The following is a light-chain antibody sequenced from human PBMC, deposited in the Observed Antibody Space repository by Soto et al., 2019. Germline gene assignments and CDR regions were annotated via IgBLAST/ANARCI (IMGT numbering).Light chain of an antibody. J-gene: IGKJ4*01. CDR1: QSVSSN. CDR3: QQYNSWPLP. V-gene: IGKV3D-15*01. CDR2: DIS. Sequence: VVTQSPATLSVSPGERATLSCRASQSVSSNLAWYQQKPGQPPRLLIYDISTRATGIPTRFSGSGSGTEFTRTISSLQSEDFAVYYCQQYNSWPLPFGGRTKVDIK.